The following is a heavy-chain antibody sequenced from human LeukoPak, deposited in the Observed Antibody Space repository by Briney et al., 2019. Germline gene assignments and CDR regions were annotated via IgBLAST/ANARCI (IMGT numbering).Heavy chain of an antibody. Sequence: SETLSLTCTVSGGTISNYNWSWIRQSPGKGLEWIGDIYYSGSTKYNPYFKSRVTIISKTTSNHIFHKQTSVTAADTDVYYCARGPPNNESDYDFSSGYYAGLPYFFDFWGQGSLVTVSS. CDR3: ARGPPNNESDYDFSSGYYAGLPYFFDF. D-gene: IGHD3-3*01. V-gene: IGHV4-59*01. CDR2: IYYSGST. CDR1: GGTISNYN. J-gene: IGHJ4*02.